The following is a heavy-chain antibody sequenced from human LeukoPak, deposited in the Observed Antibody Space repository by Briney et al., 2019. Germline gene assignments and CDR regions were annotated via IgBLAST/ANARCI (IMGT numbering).Heavy chain of an antibody. CDR3: ARLRAAATDY. Sequence: SETLSLTCTVSGGSISSSSYYWGWIRQPPGKGLEWIGSIYYSGSTYYNPSLKSRVTISVDTSKNQFSLKLSSVTAADMAVYYCARLRAAATDYWGQGTLVTVSS. CDR2: IYYSGST. V-gene: IGHV4-39*01. CDR1: GGSISSSSYY. D-gene: IGHD6-13*01. J-gene: IGHJ4*02.